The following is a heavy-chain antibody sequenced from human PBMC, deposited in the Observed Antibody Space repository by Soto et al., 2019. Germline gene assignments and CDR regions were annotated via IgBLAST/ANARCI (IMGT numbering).Heavy chain of an antibody. V-gene: IGHV3-23*01. J-gene: IGHJ4*02. D-gene: IGHD2-2*01. CDR1: GFTFSTYA. Sequence: GGSLRLSCAASGFTFSTYALSWVRQAPGKGLEWVSAISGSGGNTYYADSVKGRFTISRDNSKNTLYLQMNSLRAEDTAVYYCAKNEIVVVPAAYWGQGTLVTVSS. CDR3: AKNEIVVVPAAY. CDR2: ISGSGGNT.